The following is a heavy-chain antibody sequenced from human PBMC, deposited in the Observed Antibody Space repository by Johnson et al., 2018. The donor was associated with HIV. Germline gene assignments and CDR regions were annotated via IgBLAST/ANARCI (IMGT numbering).Heavy chain of an antibody. Sequence: VQLVESGGGVVRPGGSLRLSCAASRFSFDDYGMSWVRQAPGKGLEWVSGINWNGGSKGYADSVKGRFIISRDNAKNSLNLQMNSLRTEDTALYYCATGWGNWNDEGPDAFDIWGQGTMVTVSS. CDR2: INWNGGSK. V-gene: IGHV3-20*04. J-gene: IGHJ3*02. CDR1: RFSFDDYG. D-gene: IGHD1-20*01. CDR3: ATGWGNWNDEGPDAFDI.